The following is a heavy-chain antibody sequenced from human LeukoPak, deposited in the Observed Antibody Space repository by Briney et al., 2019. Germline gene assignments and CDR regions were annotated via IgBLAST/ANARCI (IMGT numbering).Heavy chain of an antibody. CDR1: GFTFSSYW. CDR3: ARDDYYDSSDVYGMDV. CDR2: IKQDGSEK. J-gene: IGHJ6*02. Sequence: PGGSLRLSCAASGFTFSSYWMSWVRQAPGEGLEWVANIKQDGSEKYYVDSVKSRFTISRDNAKNSLYLQMNSLSAEDTAVYYCARDDYYDSSDVYGMDVWGQGTTVTVSS. D-gene: IGHD3-22*01. V-gene: IGHV3-7*03.